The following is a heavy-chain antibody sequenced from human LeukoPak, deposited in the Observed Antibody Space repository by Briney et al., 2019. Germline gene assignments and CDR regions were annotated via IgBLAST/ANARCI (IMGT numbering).Heavy chain of an antibody. CDR2: ISSSSSYI. CDR1: GFTFSSYS. CDR3: ARDPWRYYDSRSHSYFDY. J-gene: IGHJ4*02. Sequence: PGGSLRLSCAASGFTFSSYSMNWVRQAPGKGLEWVSSISSSSSYIYYADSVKGRFTISRDNAKNSLYLQMNSLRAEDTAVYYCARDPWRYYDSRSHSYFDYWGQGTLVTVSS. D-gene: IGHD3-22*01. V-gene: IGHV3-21*01.